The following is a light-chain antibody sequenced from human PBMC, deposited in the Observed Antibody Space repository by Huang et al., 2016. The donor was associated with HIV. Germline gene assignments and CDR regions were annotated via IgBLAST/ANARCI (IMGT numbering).Light chain of an antibody. V-gene: IGKV3D-15*01. CDR3: QQYYNWPPYT. CDR2: DTS. CDR1: QNVSSN. J-gene: IGKJ2*01. Sequence: EIVMTQSPATLSVSPGERAALSCTASQNVSSNLAWYQEKPGQAPSLLIYDTSTRATGSPARFTGSGSGTEFTLTISSLQSEDFAVYYCQQYYNWPPYTFGQGTNLEIK.